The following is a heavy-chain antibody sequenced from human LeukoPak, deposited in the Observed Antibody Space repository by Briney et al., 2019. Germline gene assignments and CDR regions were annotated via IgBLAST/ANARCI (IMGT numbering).Heavy chain of an antibody. CDR2: ISGSGGST. CDR1: GFTFSSYW. D-gene: IGHD3-22*01. CDR3: AKGRAYYDSSGYWSPLDY. J-gene: IGHJ4*02. Sequence: GGSLRLSCAASGFTFSSYWMSWVRQAPGKGLEWVSAISGSGGSTYYADSVKGRFTISRDNSKNTLYLQMNSLRAEDTAVYYCAKGRAYYDSSGYWSPLDYWGQGTLVTASS. V-gene: IGHV3-23*01.